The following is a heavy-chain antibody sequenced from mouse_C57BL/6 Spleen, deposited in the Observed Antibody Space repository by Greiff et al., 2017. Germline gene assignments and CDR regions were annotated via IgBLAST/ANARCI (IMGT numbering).Heavy chain of an antibody. D-gene: IGHD2-14*01. CDR3: AREEMVRRGCAY. CDR2: IYPGSGST. J-gene: IGHJ3*01. V-gene: IGHV1-55*01. CDR1: GYTFTSYW. Sequence: QVQLKQPGAELVKPGASVKMSCKASGYTFTSYWITWVKQRPGQGLEWIGDIYPGSGSTNYNEKFKSKATLTVDTSSSTAYMQLSSLTSEDSAVYYCAREEMVRRGCAYWGQGTLVTVSA.